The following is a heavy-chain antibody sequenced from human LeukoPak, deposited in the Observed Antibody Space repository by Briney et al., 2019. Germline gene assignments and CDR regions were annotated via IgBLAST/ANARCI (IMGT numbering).Heavy chain of an antibody. J-gene: IGHJ4*02. CDR3: ARVGVGGHNDY. V-gene: IGHV4-59*11. D-gene: IGHD2-21*01. Sequence: SETLSLTCTVSGGSISSHYWSWIRQPPGRELEWIGYVYYSGSTNYNPSLRSRVTMSVDTSKDQFSLRLSSVTAADTAMYYCARVGVGGHNDYWGQGTLVTVSS. CDR2: VYYSGST. CDR1: GGSISSHY.